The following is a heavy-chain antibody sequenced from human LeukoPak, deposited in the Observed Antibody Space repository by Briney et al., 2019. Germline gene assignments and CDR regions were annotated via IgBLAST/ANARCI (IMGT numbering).Heavy chain of an antibody. V-gene: IGHV3-74*01. CDR3: VRDPPGLSLDY. J-gene: IGHJ4*02. CDR2: IDNDGSDT. Sequence: GGSLRLSCAASGFTFRNHWMHWVRQAPGKGLAWVARIDNDGSDTSYADSVKGRFTISRDNAKNALYLQMNSLRAEDTAVYYCVRDPPGLSLDYWGQGSLVTVSS. CDR1: GFTFRNHW. D-gene: IGHD3-10*01.